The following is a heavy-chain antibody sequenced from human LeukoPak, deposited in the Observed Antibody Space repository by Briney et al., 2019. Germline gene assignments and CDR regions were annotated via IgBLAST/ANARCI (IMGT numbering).Heavy chain of an antibody. CDR2: IDPSDSYT. Sequence: GESLRISCKGSGYSFTSYWISWVRQMPGKGLEWMGRIDPSDSYTNYSPSLQGHVTISADKSISTAYLQWSSLKASDTAIYYCARHRAAGGGYYYGMDVWGQGTTVTVSS. D-gene: IGHD6-13*01. CDR3: ARHRAAGGGYYYGMDV. CDR1: GYSFTSYW. V-gene: IGHV5-10-1*01. J-gene: IGHJ6*02.